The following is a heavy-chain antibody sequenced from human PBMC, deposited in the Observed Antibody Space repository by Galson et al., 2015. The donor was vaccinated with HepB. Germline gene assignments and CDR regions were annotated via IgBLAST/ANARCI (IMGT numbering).Heavy chain of an antibody. J-gene: IGHJ3*02. CDR2: FDPEDGET. CDR1: GYTLTELS. CDR3: ATVTTYYLTGTTGPLDAFDI. D-gene: IGHD1-7*01. V-gene: IGHV1-24*01. Sequence: SVKVSCKVSGYTLTELSMHWVRQAPGKGLEWMGGFDPEDGETIYAQKFQGRVTMTEDTSTDTAYMELGSLRSEDTAVYYCATVTTYYLTGTTGPLDAFDIWGQGTMVTVSS.